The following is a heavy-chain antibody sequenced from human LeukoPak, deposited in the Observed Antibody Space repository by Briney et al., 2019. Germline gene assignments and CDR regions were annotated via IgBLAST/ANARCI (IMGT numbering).Heavy chain of an antibody. Sequence: VRSLRLSCAASGFTFRSYATGWVRQAPGKGLGWVSVITDSGGVTFSTHPAKGRLPIPRTNPRNAPYLQMNSLSAEDSAIYYCAKLWRGSYPRYFDYWGQGALVTVSS. V-gene: IGHV3-23*01. CDR3: AKLWRGSYPRYFDY. CDR2: ITDSGGVT. J-gene: IGHJ4*02. D-gene: IGHD1-26*01. CDR1: GFTFRSYA.